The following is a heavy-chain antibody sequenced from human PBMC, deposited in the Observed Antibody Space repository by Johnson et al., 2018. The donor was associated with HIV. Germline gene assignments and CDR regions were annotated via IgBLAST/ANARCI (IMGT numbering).Heavy chain of an antibody. Sequence: EVQLVESGGGVVQPGGSLKVSCAASGFTFSGSALHWVRQASGKGLAWVSAISSSGGSTYYADSVKGRFTISSDNSKNTLYLQMTSLKTEDTAVYYCSTYAALITMYVEIKGGAFDIWGQGTMVTVSS. V-gene: IGHV3-23*04. CDR3: STYAALITMYVEIKGGAFDI. CDR2: ISSSGGST. CDR1: GFTFSGSA. J-gene: IGHJ3*02. D-gene: IGHD3-16*01.